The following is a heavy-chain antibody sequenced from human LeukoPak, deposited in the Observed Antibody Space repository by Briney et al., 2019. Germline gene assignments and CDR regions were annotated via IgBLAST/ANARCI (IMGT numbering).Heavy chain of an antibody. J-gene: IGHJ5*02. CDR1: GGSISDSIVSHY. CDR3: ARTARSRDWFDP. D-gene: IGHD2-21*02. V-gene: IGHV4-61*01. CDR2: IYFNGRT. Sequence: SETLSLTCSVSGGSISDSIVSHYWSWIRQPPGKGLEWIGYIYFNGRTNYSPSLKSRVTLSVDTSKNQFSMKLISVTAADTAAYYCARTARSRDWFDPWGQGSLVTVPS.